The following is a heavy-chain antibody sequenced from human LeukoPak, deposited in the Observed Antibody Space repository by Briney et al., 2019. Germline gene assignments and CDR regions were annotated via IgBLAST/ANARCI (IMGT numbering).Heavy chain of an antibody. CDR1: GDSISRYC. CDR2: IYTSGRT. Sequence: PSETLSLTCTVSGDSISRYCWSWVRQPPGKELEWIGYIYTSGRTDYNPSLKSRVTMSVDTSKNQVSMELRFLTAADTAVYYCATSYDVKTAPYDLWGQGTLVTVSA. V-gene: IGHV4-4*09. CDR3: ATSYDVKTAPYDL. J-gene: IGHJ5*02. D-gene: IGHD3-10*02.